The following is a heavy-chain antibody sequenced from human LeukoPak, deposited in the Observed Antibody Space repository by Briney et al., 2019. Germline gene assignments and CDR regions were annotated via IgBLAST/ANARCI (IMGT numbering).Heavy chain of an antibody. Sequence: PSETLSLTCAVYGGSFSGYYWSWIRQPPGKGLEWIGEINHSGSTNYNPSLKSRVTISVDTSKNQCSLKLSSVTAADTAVYYCARAPPRYCYGSGSRTGRDYWGQGTLVTVSS. D-gene: IGHD3-10*01. CDR1: GGSFSGYY. CDR3: ARAPPRYCYGSGSRTGRDY. V-gene: IGHV4-34*01. CDR2: INHSGST. J-gene: IGHJ4*02.